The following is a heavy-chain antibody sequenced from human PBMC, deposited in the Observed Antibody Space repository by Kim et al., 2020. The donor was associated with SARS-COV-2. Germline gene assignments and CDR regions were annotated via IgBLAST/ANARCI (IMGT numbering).Heavy chain of an antibody. D-gene: IGHD6-19*01. J-gene: IGHJ4*02. CDR3: ARDRGRAVALYYFDY. V-gene: IGHV4-59*01. Sequence: SLKSRVTISVDTSKNQFSLKLSSVTAADTAVYYCARDRGRAVALYYFDYWGQGTLVTVSS.